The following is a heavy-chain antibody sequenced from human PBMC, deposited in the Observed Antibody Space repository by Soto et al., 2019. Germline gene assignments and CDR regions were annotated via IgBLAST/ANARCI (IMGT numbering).Heavy chain of an antibody. CDR3: ARADRSGCYSYFDF. CDR2: IYYSGST. D-gene: IGHD6-19*01. J-gene: IGHJ4*02. Sequence: PSETLSLTCTVSGASMSGYYWSWIRQPPGKGLEWIGYIYYSGSTYNPSLKSRVTISVDTSNNQFSLRLRSVTAAETAIYYCARADRSGCYSYFDFWGPGTLVTVSS. CDR1: GASMSGYY. V-gene: IGHV4-59*01.